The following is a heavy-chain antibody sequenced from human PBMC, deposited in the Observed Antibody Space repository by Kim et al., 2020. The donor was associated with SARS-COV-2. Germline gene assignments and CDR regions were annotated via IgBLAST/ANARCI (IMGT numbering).Heavy chain of an antibody. J-gene: IGHJ4*02. CDR2: T. Sequence: TNYNPSLKSRVTILVDTSKNQFSLKVNSVTAADTAIYYCARERSSGSFNYWGQGTLVTVSS. V-gene: IGHV4-59*01. D-gene: IGHD1-26*01. CDR3: ARERSSGSFNY.